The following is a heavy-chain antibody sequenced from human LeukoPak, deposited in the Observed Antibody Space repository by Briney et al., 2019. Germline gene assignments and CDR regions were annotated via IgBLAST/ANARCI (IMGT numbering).Heavy chain of an antibody. D-gene: IGHD2-15*01. J-gene: IGHJ4*02. V-gene: IGHV3-74*01. CDR3: ARSAWVDCFDY. CDR1: GFTFSSYC. Sequence: TGGSLRLSCAASGFTFSSYCMHWVRQAPGKGLVWVSRINSDGSSTSYADSVKGRFTISRDNAKNTLYLQMNSLRAEDTAVYYCARSAWVDCFDYWGQGTLVTVSS. CDR2: INSDGSST.